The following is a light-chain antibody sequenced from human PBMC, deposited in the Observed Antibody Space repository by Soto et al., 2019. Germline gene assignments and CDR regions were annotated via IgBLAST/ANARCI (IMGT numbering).Light chain of an antibody. J-gene: IGKJ4*01. Sequence: EIVLTQSPATLSLSPGERATLSCRASQSVSRYLAWYQQNPGQAPRLLIYDTSHRATGVPARFSGSGSGTGFTLTISSLEPEDFSVYYCQQRSSWPTFGGGTKVEIK. V-gene: IGKV3-11*01. CDR3: QQRSSWPT. CDR2: DTS. CDR1: QSVSRY.